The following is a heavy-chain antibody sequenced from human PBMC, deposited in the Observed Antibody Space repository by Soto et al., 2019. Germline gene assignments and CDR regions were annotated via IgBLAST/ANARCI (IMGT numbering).Heavy chain of an antibody. V-gene: IGHV3-15*05. CDR3: TTPAGYCSGGSCHRPDY. J-gene: IGHJ4*02. D-gene: IGHD2-15*01. Sequence: GGSLRLSCAASGFTFSNAWMSWVRQAPGKGLEWVGRIKSKTDGGTTDYAAPVKGRFTISRDDSKNTLYLQMSSLKTEDTAVYYCTTPAGYCSGGSCHRPDYWGQGTLVTVSS. CDR2: IKSKTDGGTT. CDR1: GFTFSNAW.